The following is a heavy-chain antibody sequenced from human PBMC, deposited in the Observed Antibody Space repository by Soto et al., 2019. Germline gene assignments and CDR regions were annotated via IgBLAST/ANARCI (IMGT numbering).Heavy chain of an antibody. J-gene: IGHJ6*03. Sequence: GGSLRLSCAASGFTFSSYAMSWVRQAPGKGLEWVSAISGSGGSTYYADSVKGRFTISRDNSKNTLYLQMNSLRAEDTAVYYCAKSFTTVTTGYYYYMDVWGQGTTVTVSS. V-gene: IGHV3-23*01. CDR1: GFTFSSYA. CDR3: AKSFTTVTTGYYYYMDV. CDR2: ISGSGGST. D-gene: IGHD4-4*01.